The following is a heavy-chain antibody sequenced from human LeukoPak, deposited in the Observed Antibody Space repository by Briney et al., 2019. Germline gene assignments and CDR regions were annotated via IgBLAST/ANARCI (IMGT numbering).Heavy chain of an antibody. CDR3: ARDTAIAALWHGMDV. CDR2: IWYDGSNK. V-gene: IGHV3-33*01. J-gene: IGHJ6*02. CDR1: GFTFSSYG. D-gene: IGHD6-13*01. Sequence: GRSLRLSCAASGFTFSSYGMHWVRQAPGKGLEWVAVIWYDGSNKYYADSVKGRFTISRDNSKNTLYLQMNSLRAEDTAVYYCARDTAIAALWHGMDVWGQGTTVTVSS.